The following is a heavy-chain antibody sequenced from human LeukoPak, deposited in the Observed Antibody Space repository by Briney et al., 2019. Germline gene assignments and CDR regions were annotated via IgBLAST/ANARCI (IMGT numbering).Heavy chain of an antibody. V-gene: IGHV3-23*01. CDR1: GFTFSSYG. Sequence: GGSLRLSCAASGFTFSSYGMSWVRQAPGKGLEWVSSISGRGGSTYYADSAKGRVSISRDNPKNTLYLQMNSLRAEDTAVYYCARGENSGYDYYYYYYMDVWGKGTTVTVSS. D-gene: IGHD5-12*01. J-gene: IGHJ6*03. CDR2: ISGRGGST. CDR3: ARGENSGYDYYYYYYMDV.